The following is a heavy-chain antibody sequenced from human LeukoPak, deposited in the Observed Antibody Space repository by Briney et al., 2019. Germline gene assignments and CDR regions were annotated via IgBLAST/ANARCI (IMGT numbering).Heavy chain of an antibody. CDR1: GYTFTSYY. J-gene: IGHJ4*02. CDR3: ARVSQAYSSSPHFDY. CDR2: INPSGGST. Sequence: ASVKVSCKASGYTFTSYYMHWARQAPGQGLEWMGIINPSGGSTSYAQKFQGRVTMTRDTSTSTVYMELSSLRSEDTAVYYCARVSQAYSSSPHFDYWGQGTLVTVSS. D-gene: IGHD6-6*01. V-gene: IGHV1-46*01.